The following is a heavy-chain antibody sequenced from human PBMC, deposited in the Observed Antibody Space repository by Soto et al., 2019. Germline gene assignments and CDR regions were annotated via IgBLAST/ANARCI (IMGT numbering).Heavy chain of an antibody. CDR2: IYYSGST. Sequence: SETLSLTCTVSGGSISSYYWSWIRQPPGKGLEWVGYIYYSGSTNYNPSLKSRVTISVDTSKNQFSLKLSSVTAADTAVYYCARDRLRYYAFDIWGQGTMVTVSS. J-gene: IGHJ3*02. CDR3: ARDRLRYYAFDI. CDR1: GGSISSYY. V-gene: IGHV4-59*01. D-gene: IGHD3-9*01.